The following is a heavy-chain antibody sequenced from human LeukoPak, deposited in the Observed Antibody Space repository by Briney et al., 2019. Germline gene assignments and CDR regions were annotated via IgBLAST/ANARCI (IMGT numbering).Heavy chain of an antibody. CDR2: IRYDGSNK. V-gene: IGHV3-30*02. CDR1: GFTFSSYG. J-gene: IGHJ4*02. CDR3: AKEGDYSNYRYYFDY. Sequence: PGGSLRLSCAASGFTFSSYGMHWVRQAPGKGLEWVAFIRYDGSNKYYADSVKGRFTISRDNSKNTLYLQMNSLRAEDTAVYYSAKEGDYSNYRYYFDYWGQGTLVTVSS. D-gene: IGHD4-11*01.